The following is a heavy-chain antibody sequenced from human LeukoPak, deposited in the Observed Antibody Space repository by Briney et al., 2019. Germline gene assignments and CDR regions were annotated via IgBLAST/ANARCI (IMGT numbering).Heavy chain of an antibody. Sequence: PGGSLRLSCEVSGFTFSTYKMNWVRQAPGKGLEWVSAISGTSSIIYYADSVKGRFIISRDNAKNSLYMQMNSLRAEDTAVYYCAREKADNDLDYWGQGTLVTVSS. J-gene: IGHJ4*02. V-gene: IGHV3-48*01. CDR3: AREKADNDLDY. CDR2: ISGTSSII. CDR1: GFTFSTYK. D-gene: IGHD3-3*01.